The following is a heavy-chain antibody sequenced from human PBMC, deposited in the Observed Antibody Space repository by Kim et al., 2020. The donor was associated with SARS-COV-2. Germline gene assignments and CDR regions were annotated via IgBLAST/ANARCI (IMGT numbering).Heavy chain of an antibody. CDR2: ISWNSGSI. CDR3: SKGGSGWTYYYYGMDV. V-gene: IGHV3-9*01. Sequence: GGSLRLSCAASGFTFDDYAMHWVRQAPGKGLEWVSGISWNSGSIGYADSVKGRFSITRDNDKNSLYLQMNSMRAEDKALYYYSKGGSGWTYYYYGMDVWG. J-gene: IGHJ6*01. D-gene: IGHD6-19*01. CDR1: GFTFDDYA.